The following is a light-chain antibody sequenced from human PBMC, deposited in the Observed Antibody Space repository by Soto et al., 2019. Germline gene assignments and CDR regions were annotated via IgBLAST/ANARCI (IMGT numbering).Light chain of an antibody. CDR2: SAS. Sequence: AIQMTQSPSSLSASVGDRVTITCRASQDISNDLGWYQQQPGQAPNLLIYSASTLQSGVPSRFSGSGSGTDFTLTISSLQPEDFATYYCLQDYNYPFTFGPGTKVDIK. CDR1: QDISND. V-gene: IGKV1-6*01. J-gene: IGKJ3*01. CDR3: LQDYNYPFT.